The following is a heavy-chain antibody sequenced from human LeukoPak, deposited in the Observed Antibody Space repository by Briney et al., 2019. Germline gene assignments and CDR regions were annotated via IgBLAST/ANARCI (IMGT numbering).Heavy chain of an antibody. J-gene: IGHJ4*02. V-gene: IGHV4-34*01. Sequence: SETLSLTCAVYGGSFSGYYWSWIRQPPGKGLEWIGEINHSGSTNYNPSLKSRVTISVDTSKNQFSLKLSSVTAADTAVYYCARSGVLLWFGELSRYYSDYWGQGTLVTVSP. CDR2: INHSGST. CDR1: GGSFSGYY. D-gene: IGHD3-10*01. CDR3: ARSGVLLWFGELSRYYSDY.